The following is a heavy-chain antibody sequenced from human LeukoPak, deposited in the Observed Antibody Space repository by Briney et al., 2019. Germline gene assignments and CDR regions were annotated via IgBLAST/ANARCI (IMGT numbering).Heavy chain of an antibody. CDR2: IYYSGST. V-gene: IGHV4-30-4*08. CDR3: ARSFPGAHFDY. J-gene: IGHJ4*02. D-gene: IGHD3-10*01. Sequence: SETLSLTCAVSGGSIRSGDYYWSWIRQPPGKGLEWIGYIYYSGSTYYNPSLKSRVTISVDTSKNQFSLKLSSVTAADTAVYYCARSFPGAHFDYWGQGTLVTVPS. CDR1: GGSIRSGDYY.